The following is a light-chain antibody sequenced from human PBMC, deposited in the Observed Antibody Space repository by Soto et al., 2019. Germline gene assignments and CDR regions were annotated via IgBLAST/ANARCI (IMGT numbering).Light chain of an antibody. CDR3: SSYTSSSTWV. Sequence: QSVLTQPASVSGSPGQSLTIFRTGTSSDVGGYNYVSWYQQHPGKAPKLIIYEVSNRPSGVSNRFSGSKSDNTASLTISGLQAEDEADYYCSSYTSSSTWVFGGGTKVTVL. CDR1: SSDVGGYNY. V-gene: IGLV2-14*01. CDR2: EVS. J-gene: IGLJ3*02.